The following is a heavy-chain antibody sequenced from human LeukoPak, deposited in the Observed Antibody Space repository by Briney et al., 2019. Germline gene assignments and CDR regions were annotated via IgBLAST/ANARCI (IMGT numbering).Heavy chain of an antibody. CDR1: GGTFSSYA. V-gene: IGHV1-69*05. D-gene: IGHD3/OR15-3a*01. Sequence: GASVKVSCKASGGTFSSYAISWVRQAPGQGLEWMGGIIPIFGTANYAQKFQGRVTITTDESTSTAYMELSSLRSEDTAVYYCARDYDDFWTGSDWFDPWGQGTLVTVSS. CDR2: IIPIFGTA. J-gene: IGHJ5*02. CDR3: ARDYDDFWTGSDWFDP.